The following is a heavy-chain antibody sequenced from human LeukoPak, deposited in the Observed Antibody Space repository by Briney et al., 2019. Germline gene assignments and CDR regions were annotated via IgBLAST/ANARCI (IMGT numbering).Heavy chain of an antibody. CDR3: AIGCGGSCYALDY. Sequence: ASVKVSCKASGYTFTGYYMHWVRQDPGQGLEWMGWINPNSGGTNYAQKFQGRVTMTRDTSISTAYMELSRLRSDDTAVYYCAIGCGGSCYALDYWGQGTLVTASS. CDR2: INPNSGGT. CDR1: GYTFTGYY. J-gene: IGHJ4*02. V-gene: IGHV1-2*02. D-gene: IGHD2-15*01.